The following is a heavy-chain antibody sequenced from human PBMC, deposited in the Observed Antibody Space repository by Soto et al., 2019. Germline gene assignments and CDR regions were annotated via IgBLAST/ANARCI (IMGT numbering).Heavy chain of an antibody. V-gene: IGHV3-30*18. Sequence: GGSLRLSCAASGFTFSSYGMHWVRQAPGKGLEWVAVISYDGSNKYYADSVKGRFTISRDNSKNTLYLQMNSLRAEDTAVYYCAKDHIVVVTAPVLEYGMDVWGQGTTVTVSS. CDR3: AKDHIVVVTAPVLEYGMDV. D-gene: IGHD2-21*02. CDR1: GFTFSSYG. J-gene: IGHJ6*02. CDR2: ISYDGSNK.